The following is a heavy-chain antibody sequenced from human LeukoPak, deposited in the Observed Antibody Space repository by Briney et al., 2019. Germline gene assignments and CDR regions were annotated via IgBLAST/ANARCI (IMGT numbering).Heavy chain of an antibody. V-gene: IGHV3-11*04. D-gene: IGHD7-27*01. CDR3: TREVLGWFDP. CDR2: IGSSGSPK. CDR1: GFTFSDYY. Sequence: GGSLRLSCAASGFTFSDYYMSWIRQAPGKGLEWVSYIGSSGSPKYYADSVKGRFTISRDNAKNSLYLQLNSLRAEDTAVYYCTREVLGWFDPWGQGTLVTVSS. J-gene: IGHJ5*02.